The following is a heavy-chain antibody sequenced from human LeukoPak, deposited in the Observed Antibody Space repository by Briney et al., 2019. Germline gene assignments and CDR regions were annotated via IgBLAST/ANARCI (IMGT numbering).Heavy chain of an antibody. D-gene: IGHD2-8*01. V-gene: IGHV3-48*04. CDR2: FGGTSGTI. CDR3: ARSNGLRYFDH. J-gene: IGHJ4*02. Sequence: EGSLRLSCAASGFTFSTYAMNWIRQAPGKGLEWVSYFGGTSGTIHYADSLKGRFTISRDNAEMSLYLQMNSLRAEDTAVYYCARSNGLRYFDHWGRGTLVTVSS. CDR1: GFTFSTYA.